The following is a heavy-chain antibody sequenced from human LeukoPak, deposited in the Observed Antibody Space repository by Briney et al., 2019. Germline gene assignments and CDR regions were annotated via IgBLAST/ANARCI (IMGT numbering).Heavy chain of an antibody. CDR1: GFTFSSYW. CDR3: VRDIGDNWFDP. V-gene: IGHV3-74*01. Sequence: GGSLRLSCAASGFTFSSYWMHWVRQAPGEGLVWVSRINSDGSSTDYADSVKGRFTISRDNAKNTLYLQMSSLRAEDTAVYYCVRDIGDNWFDPWGQGTLVTVSS. J-gene: IGHJ5*02. CDR2: INSDGSST. D-gene: IGHD3-16*01.